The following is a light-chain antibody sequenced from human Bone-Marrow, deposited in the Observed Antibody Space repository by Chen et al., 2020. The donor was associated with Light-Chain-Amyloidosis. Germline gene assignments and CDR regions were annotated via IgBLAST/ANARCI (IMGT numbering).Light chain of an antibody. CDR2: WAS. CDR1: QSFLSRSNSKSY. J-gene: IGKJ1*01. CDR3: QQYYGTPWT. Sequence: DIVMSQSPDSLSGSLGKRATINCNSSQSFLSRSNSKSYLAWFQHKPGHPPKVLIYWASTRVSGVPDRFSGSESGTDCTLTIISLQAEDVPVYYCQQYYGTPWTFGQGSKVEIK. V-gene: IGKV4-1*01.